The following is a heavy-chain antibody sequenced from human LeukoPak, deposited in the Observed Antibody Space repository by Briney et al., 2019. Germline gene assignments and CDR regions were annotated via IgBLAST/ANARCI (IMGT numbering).Heavy chain of an antibody. CDR1: GGSISSSNYY. V-gene: IGHV4-39*01. Sequence: PSETLSLTCTVSGGSISSSNYYWGWIRQPPGKGLEWIGSIYYSGRTYYNPSLKSRVTISVDTSKNQFSLKLSSVTAADTAVYYCASWGATHHSFDYWGQGTLDTVSS. CDR3: ASWGATHHSFDY. D-gene: IGHD1-26*01. CDR2: IYYSGRT. J-gene: IGHJ4*02.